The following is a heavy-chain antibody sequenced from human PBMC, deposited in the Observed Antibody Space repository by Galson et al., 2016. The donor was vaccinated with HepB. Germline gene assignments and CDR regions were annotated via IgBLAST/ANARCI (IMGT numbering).Heavy chain of an antibody. J-gene: IGHJ4*02. CDR2: IIPMSGTA. D-gene: IGHD2-15*01. V-gene: IGHV1-69*13. CDR1: GGTFSRFA. CDR3: ARKPCSGGSCQYYFDY. Sequence: SVKVSCKASGGTFSRFAISWVRQAPGQELEWLGGIIPMSGTAHYAQRFQGRVTITADESTSTAYMELSSLRSEDTAVYYCARKPCSGGSCQYYFDYWGQGTLVTVSS.